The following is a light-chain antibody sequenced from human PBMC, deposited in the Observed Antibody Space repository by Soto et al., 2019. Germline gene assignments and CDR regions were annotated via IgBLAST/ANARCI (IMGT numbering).Light chain of an antibody. CDR1: QSVSSNY. V-gene: IGKV3-20*01. CDR2: AAS. CDR3: QGYGSEPWT. Sequence: EIVLTPAPGTLSLSPGKRATISCRARQSVSSNYLAWYQQKRGQAPRLLIYAASNRARGIADRFGGSGSGTDFTLTVSRLEPEDFAVYYCQGYGSEPWTFGQGTKV. J-gene: IGKJ1*01.